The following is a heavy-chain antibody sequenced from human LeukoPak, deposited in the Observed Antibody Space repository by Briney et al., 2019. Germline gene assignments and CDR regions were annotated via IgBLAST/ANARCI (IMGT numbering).Heavy chain of an antibody. V-gene: IGHV1-69*04. CDR3: ARETPSRYFDY. CDR1: GGTFSSYA. Sequence: SVKVSCKASGGTFSSYAISWVRQAPGQGLEWMGRIIPILGIANYAQKFQGRVTITADKSTSTAYMELSSLRSEDTAVYYCARETPSRYFDYWGQGTLVTVSS. D-gene: IGHD4-23*01. CDR2: IIPILGIA. J-gene: IGHJ4*02.